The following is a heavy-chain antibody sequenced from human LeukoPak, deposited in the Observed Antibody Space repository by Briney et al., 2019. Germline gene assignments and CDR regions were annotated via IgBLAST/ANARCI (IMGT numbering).Heavy chain of an antibody. Sequence: PSETLSLTCTVSGYSISSGFYWGWIRQPPGKGLEWIGSIYHTGSAYSNPSLKSRVTISVDTSKNQFSLKLSSVTAADTAVYYCARNNLHYYYMDVWGKGTTVTVSS. J-gene: IGHJ6*03. CDR1: GYSISSGFY. CDR3: ARNNLHYYYMDV. V-gene: IGHV4-38-2*02. CDR2: IYHTGSA.